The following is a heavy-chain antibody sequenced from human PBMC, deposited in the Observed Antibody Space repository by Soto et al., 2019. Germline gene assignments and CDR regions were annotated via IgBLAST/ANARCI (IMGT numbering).Heavy chain of an antibody. V-gene: IGHV4-34*01. Sequence: SETLSLTCAVYGGSFSGYYWSWIRQPPGRGLEWIGEINHSGSTNTGSTNYNPSLKSRVTISVDTSTNQFSLRLTSVTAAGTAVYYCTRRYNWNDYYFDPWGQGTLVTVSS. CDR1: GGSFSGYY. J-gene: IGHJ5*02. CDR2: INHSGSTNTGST. CDR3: TRRYNWNDYYFDP. D-gene: IGHD1-20*01.